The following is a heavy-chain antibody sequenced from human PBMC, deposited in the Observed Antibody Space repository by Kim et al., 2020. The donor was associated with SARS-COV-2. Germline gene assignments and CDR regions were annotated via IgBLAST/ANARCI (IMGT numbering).Heavy chain of an antibody. Sequence: ASVKVSCKASGYTFTNYYMHWVRQAPGQGLEWMGIINPSDGSTKYAQKFQGRVTMTRDSSTTTAYMDLSSLRSEDTAVYYCARGYTDGWYVNSDCWRQGT. V-gene: IGHV1-46*01. CDR3: ARGYTDGWYVNSDC. D-gene: IGHD6-19*01. CDR2: INPSDGST. J-gene: IGHJ4*02. CDR1: GYTFTNYY.